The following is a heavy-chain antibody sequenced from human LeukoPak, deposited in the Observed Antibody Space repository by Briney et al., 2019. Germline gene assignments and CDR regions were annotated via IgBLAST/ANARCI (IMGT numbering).Heavy chain of an antibody. CDR2: IWYDGSNK. CDR1: GFTFGSYG. D-gene: IGHD3-9*01. V-gene: IGHV3-33*01. CDR3: ARARHGILTGYYLDY. Sequence: QPGRSLRLSCAASGFTFGSYGMHWVRRAPGKGLEWVTVIWYDGSNKYYADSVKGRFTISRDNSKDTLYLQMNSLRAEDTAVYYCARARHGILTGYYLDYWGQGTLVTVSS. J-gene: IGHJ4*02.